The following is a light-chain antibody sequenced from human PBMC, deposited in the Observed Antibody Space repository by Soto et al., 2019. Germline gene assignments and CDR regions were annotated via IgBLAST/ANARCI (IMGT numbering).Light chain of an antibody. V-gene: IGKV1-5*03. CDR2: KAS. Sequence: IQMTQSHSILSSSVGDRLTITFRASQSISSWLAWYQQKPGKDPNILIYKASHLENGVQSRFSGSGSGTEFTLTISSLQPGDFATYYCQQYNTYSNFGQGTRLEIK. J-gene: IGKJ5*01. CDR3: QQYNTYSN. CDR1: QSISSW.